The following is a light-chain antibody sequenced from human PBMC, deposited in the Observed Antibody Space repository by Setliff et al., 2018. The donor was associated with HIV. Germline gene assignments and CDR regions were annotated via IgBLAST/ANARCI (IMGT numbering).Light chain of an antibody. CDR1: SSDVGGYKY. J-gene: IGLJ1*01. CDR3: SSYTGNYTYV. CDR2: EVS. Sequence: QSALTQPASVSGSPGQSITISCTGTSSDVGGYKYVSWYQHHPGKAPKLMVYEVSNRPSGVSNRFSGSKSGNTASLTISGLQAEDEADYYCSSYTGNYTYVFGTGTKVTVL. V-gene: IGLV2-14*01.